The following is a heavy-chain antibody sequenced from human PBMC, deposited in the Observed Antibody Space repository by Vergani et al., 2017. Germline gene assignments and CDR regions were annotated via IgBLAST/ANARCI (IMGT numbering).Heavy chain of an antibody. CDR2: ISSSSSYT. Sequence: QVQLVESGGGLVKPGGSLRLSCAASGFTFSDYYMSWIRQAPGKGLEWVSYISSSSSYTNYADSVKGRFTISRDNAKNSLYLQMNSLRAEDTAVYYCARDVKRYGSSTSCHEPWYYYYYMDVWGKGTTVTVSS. CDR3: ARDVKRYGSSTSCHEPWYYYYYMDV. J-gene: IGHJ6*03. D-gene: IGHD2-2*01. V-gene: IGHV3-11*06. CDR1: GFTFSDYY.